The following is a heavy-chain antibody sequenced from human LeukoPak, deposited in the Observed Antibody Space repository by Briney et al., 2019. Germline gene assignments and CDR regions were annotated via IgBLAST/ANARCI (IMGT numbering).Heavy chain of an antibody. CDR2: IYPGDSDT. CDR1: GYSFTSYW. D-gene: IGHD5-12*01. CDR3: ARGGYSGYDHFDY. J-gene: IGHJ4*02. Sequence: GESLKISCKGSGYSFTSYWIGWVRQMPGKGLEWMGSIYPGDSDTRYSPSFQGQGPISADKSISTAYLQWSSLKASDTAMYYCARGGYSGYDHFDYWGPGTLVTVSS. V-gene: IGHV5-51*01.